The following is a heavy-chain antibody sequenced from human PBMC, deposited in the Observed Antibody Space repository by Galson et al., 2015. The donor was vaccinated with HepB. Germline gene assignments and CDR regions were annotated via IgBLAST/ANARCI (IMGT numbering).Heavy chain of an antibody. V-gene: IGHV3-66*02. CDR3: ARGGEEDLDFQY. J-gene: IGHJ4*02. Sequence: SLRLSCAASGFSVSKSYMSWVRQVPGKGLEWVSIIYSGGSTYYAESVKGRFTISRDNSRNTLYLQMNSLRGEDTAVYYCARGGEEDLDFQYWGQGIVVTVSS. CDR1: GFSVSKSY. CDR2: IYSGGST.